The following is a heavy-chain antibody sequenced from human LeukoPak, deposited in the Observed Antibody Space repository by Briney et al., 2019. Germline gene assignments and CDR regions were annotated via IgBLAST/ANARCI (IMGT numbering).Heavy chain of an antibody. J-gene: IGHJ4*02. V-gene: IGHV4-34*01. CDR3: ARQSYSSSLEY. CDR2: INHSGST. D-gene: IGHD6-13*01. Sequence: SETLSLTCAVYGGSFSGYYWSWIRQPPGKGLEWNGEINHSGSTNYNPSLKSRVTISVDTSKNQFSLKLSSVTAADTAVYYCARQSYSSSLEYWGQGTLVTVSS. CDR1: GGSFSGYY.